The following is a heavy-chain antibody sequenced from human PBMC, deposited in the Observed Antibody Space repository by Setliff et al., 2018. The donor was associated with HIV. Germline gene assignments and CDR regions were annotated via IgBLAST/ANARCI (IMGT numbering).Heavy chain of an antibody. CDR2: ISGSSANI. D-gene: IGHD6-13*01. Sequence: LRLSCAASGFTFNTYSMNWVRQAPGKGLEWISYISGSSANIQYADSVRGRFTISRDNAKNSMYLQMNSLRAEDTAVYYCARTASYGNSWYHWFDPWGQGTLVTVSS. J-gene: IGHJ5*02. CDR3: ARTASYGNSWYHWFDP. V-gene: IGHV3-48*01. CDR1: GFTFNTYS.